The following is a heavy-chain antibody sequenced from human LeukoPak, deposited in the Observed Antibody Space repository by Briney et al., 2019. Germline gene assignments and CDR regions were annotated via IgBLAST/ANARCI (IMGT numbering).Heavy chain of an antibody. J-gene: IGHJ5*02. D-gene: IGHD2-2*01. V-gene: IGHV4-31*03. CDR2: IYYSGST. CDR3: ARGLLGYCSSTSCLGWFDP. CDR1: GGSISSGGYY. Sequence: SQTLSLTCTVSGGSISSGGYYWSWIRQHPGKGLGWIGYIYYSGSTYYNPSLKSRVTISVDTSKNQFSLKLSSVTAADTAVYYCARGLLGYCSSTSCLGWFDPWGQGTLVTVSS.